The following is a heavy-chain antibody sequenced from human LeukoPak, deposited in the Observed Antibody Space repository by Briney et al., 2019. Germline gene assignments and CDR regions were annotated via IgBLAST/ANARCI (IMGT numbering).Heavy chain of an antibody. D-gene: IGHD3-3*01. V-gene: IGHV3-66*01. Sequence: QPGGSLRLPCAASGFAVSSNYMSWVRQAPGKGLEWVSVIYSGGSTYYADSVKGRFTISRDNSKNTLYLQMNSLRAEDTAVYYCARATRFLEWLPSQYYFDYWGQGTLVTVSS. J-gene: IGHJ4*02. CDR1: GFAVSSNY. CDR2: IYSGGST. CDR3: ARATRFLEWLPSQYYFDY.